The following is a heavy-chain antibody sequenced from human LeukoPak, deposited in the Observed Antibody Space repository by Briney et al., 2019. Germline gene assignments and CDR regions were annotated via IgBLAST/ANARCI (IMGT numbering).Heavy chain of an antibody. CDR1: GGSISSGDYY. D-gene: IGHD5-18*01. Sequence: SETLSLTCTVSGGSISSGDYYWSWIRQPPGKGLEWTGYIHYSGSTYYNPSLKSRVTISVDTSKNQFSLKLSSVTAADTAVYYCARQVDTAMGRDVWVSHHDLWGQGTLVTVSS. J-gene: IGHJ4*02. CDR2: IHYSGST. V-gene: IGHV4-30-4*01. CDR3: ARQVDTAMGRDVWVSHHDL.